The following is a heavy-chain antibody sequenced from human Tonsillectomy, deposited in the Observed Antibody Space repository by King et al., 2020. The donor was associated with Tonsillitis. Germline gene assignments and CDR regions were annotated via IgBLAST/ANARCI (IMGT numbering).Heavy chain of an antibody. D-gene: IGHD2-2*01. J-gene: IGHJ6*02. CDR2: INPNSGGT. V-gene: IGHV1-2*02. CDR1: GYTFTDYY. Sequence: QLVQSGAEVKKPGASVKVSCKASGYTFTDYYMHWVRQAPGQGLEWMGWINPNSGGTNYARKFQGRVTMTRGTSISTAYMELSRLRSDDTAVYYCARDIVVAPTASDYYYYYGMDVWGQGTTVTVSS. CDR3: ARDIVVAPTASDYYYYYGMDV.